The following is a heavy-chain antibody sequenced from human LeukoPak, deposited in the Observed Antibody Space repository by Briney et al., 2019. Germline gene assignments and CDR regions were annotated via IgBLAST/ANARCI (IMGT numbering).Heavy chain of an antibody. CDR3: ARVRYFDWLPSRYYYYYMDV. D-gene: IGHD3-9*01. J-gene: IGHJ6*03. CDR1: GGTFSSYA. Sequence: VASVKVSCKASGGTFSSYAISWVRQAPGQGLEWIGGIIPIFGTANYAQKFQGRVTITTDESTSTAYMELSSLRSEDTAVYYCARVRYFDWLPSRYYYYYMDVWGKGTTVTVSS. V-gene: IGHV1-69*05. CDR2: IIPIFGTA.